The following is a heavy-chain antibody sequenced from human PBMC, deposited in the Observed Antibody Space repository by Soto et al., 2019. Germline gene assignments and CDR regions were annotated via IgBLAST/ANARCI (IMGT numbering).Heavy chain of an antibody. Sequence: GASVKVSCKTSGYTFTNYGITWVRQAPGQGLEWMGWISAYNGNTGYTQKLQGRVTITTDTSTSTAYMELRSLRSDDTAVYYCARDLGYYYDSSGFYSYFQYWGQGTLVTVS. CDR1: GYTFTNYG. D-gene: IGHD3-22*01. J-gene: IGHJ1*01. CDR2: ISAYNGNT. CDR3: ARDLGYYYDSSGFYSYFQY. V-gene: IGHV1-18*01.